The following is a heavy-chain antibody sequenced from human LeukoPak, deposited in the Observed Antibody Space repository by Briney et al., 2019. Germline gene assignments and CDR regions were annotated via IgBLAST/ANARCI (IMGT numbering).Heavy chain of an antibody. CDR2: IYYSGST. V-gene: IGHV4-59*01. D-gene: IGHD5-18*01. CDR1: GGSISSYY. CDR3: ARLSGYSYGGGDY. J-gene: IGHJ4*02. Sequence: SETLSLTCTVSGGSISSYYWSWIRQPPGKGLEWIGYIYYSGSTNYNPSLKSRVTISVDTSKNQLSLKLSSVTAADTAVYYCARLSGYSYGGGDYWGQGTLVTVSS.